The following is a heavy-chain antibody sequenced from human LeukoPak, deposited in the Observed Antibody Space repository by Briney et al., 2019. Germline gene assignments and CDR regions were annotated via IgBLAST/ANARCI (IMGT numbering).Heavy chain of an antibody. CDR1: GGSISSNNW. CDR2: IYHSGST. Sequence: SETLSLTCAVSGGSISSNNWWSWVRQPPGKGLEWIGEIYHSGSTNYNPSLKSRVTISVDKSKNQFSLKLSSVTAADTAVYYCARVEAAAGISPFFDYWGQGTLVTVSS. D-gene: IGHD6-13*01. V-gene: IGHV4-4*02. CDR3: ARVEAAAGISPFFDY. J-gene: IGHJ4*02.